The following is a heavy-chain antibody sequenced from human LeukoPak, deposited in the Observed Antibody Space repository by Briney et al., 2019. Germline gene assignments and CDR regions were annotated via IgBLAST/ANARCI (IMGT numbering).Heavy chain of an antibody. CDR1: GFTFDDYG. CDR3: AKGDKPVTAMVKFDY. D-gene: IGHD5-18*01. V-gene: IGHV3-20*04. Sequence: GGSLRLSCAASGFTFDDYGMSWVRQAPGKGLEWVSGINWNGGSTGYADSVKGRFTISRDNAKNSLYLQVNSLRAEDTAVYYCAKGDKPVTAMVKFDYWGQGTLVTVSS. J-gene: IGHJ4*02. CDR2: INWNGGST.